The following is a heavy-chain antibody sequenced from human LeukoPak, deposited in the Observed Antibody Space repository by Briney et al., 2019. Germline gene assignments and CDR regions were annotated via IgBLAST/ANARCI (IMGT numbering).Heavy chain of an antibody. CDR1: GVSISSGSYY. D-gene: IGHD2-2*01. J-gene: IGHJ4*02. Sequence: SETLSLTCTVSGVSISSGSYYWSWIRQPAGKGLEWIGRIYTSGSTNYNPSLKSRVTISVDTSKNQFSLNLSSVTAADTAVYYCARQTSTTSVDYWGQGTLVTVSS. V-gene: IGHV4-61*02. CDR2: IYTSGST. CDR3: ARQTSTTSVDY.